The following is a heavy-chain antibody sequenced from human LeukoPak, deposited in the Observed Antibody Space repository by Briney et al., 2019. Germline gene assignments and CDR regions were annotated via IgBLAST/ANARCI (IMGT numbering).Heavy chain of an antibody. V-gene: IGHV1-18*01. CDR1: GYSFTSYG. Sequence: ASVTVSCKASGYSFTSYGISWVRQAPGEGLEWMGWISAHNGNTHYAQKFQGRVTVTTDTATTTAYIELRSLRSDDTAVYYCVRDAYYYDKVGYFDYWGQGTLVTVSS. D-gene: IGHD3-22*01. CDR2: ISAHNGNT. CDR3: VRDAYYYDKVGYFDY. J-gene: IGHJ4*02.